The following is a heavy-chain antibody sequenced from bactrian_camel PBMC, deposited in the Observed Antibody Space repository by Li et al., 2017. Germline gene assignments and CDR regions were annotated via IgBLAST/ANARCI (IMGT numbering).Heavy chain of an antibody. CDR2: ITSLPSLFRAA. D-gene: IGHD2*01. V-gene: IGHV3S6*01. CDR3: AAEVLTVSPSYLYVTLL. CDR1: GYTYGQFSSYC. J-gene: IGHJ6*01. Sequence: VQLVESGGGSVQAGGSLRLSCLMPGYTYGQFSSYCMGWFRQAPGKEVEWVAGITSLPSLFRAASYADSVKGRFTISQDNAKNTVYLQMNSLKPEDTAMYYCAAEVLTVSPSYLYVTLLIGARGPRSPSP.